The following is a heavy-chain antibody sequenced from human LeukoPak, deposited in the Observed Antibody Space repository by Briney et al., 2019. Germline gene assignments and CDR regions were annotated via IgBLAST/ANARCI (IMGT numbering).Heavy chain of an antibody. J-gene: IGHJ6*03. D-gene: IGHD5-24*01. CDR3: ARDRVEMATIYYYYYMDV. V-gene: IGHV3-21*01. CDR1: GFIFSSYS. CDR2: ISSSSSHI. Sequence: GGSLRLSCAASGFIFSSYSMNWVRQAPGKGLEWVSSISSSSSHIYYADSVKGRFTISRDNAKNSLYLQMNSLRAEDTAVYYCARDRVEMATIYYYYYMDVWGKGTTVTVSS.